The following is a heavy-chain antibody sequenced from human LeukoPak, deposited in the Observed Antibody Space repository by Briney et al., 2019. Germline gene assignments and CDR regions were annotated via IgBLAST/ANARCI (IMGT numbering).Heavy chain of an antibody. V-gene: IGHV4-59*01. CDR3: AREGHHYGDLGY. CDR1: GGSISSYY. D-gene: IGHD4-17*01. Sequence: SETLSLTCTVSGGSISSYYWSWIRQPPGKGLEWIGYIYYSGSTNYNPSLKSRVTISVDTSKNQFSLKLSSVTAADTAVYYCAREGHHYGDLGYWGQGTLVTVSS. CDR2: IYYSGST. J-gene: IGHJ4*02.